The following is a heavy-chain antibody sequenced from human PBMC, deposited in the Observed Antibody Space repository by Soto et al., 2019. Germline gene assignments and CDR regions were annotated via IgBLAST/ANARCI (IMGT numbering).Heavy chain of an antibody. V-gene: IGHV4-61*01. CDR2: IYYSGST. Sequence: PSETLSLTCTVSGDSVTSGNYYWSWIRQPPGKGLEWIGYIYYSGSTNYNPSLKSRVTISVDTSKNQFSLKLSSVTAADTAVYYCARGSRDGYKFDDWGQGTLVTVSS. J-gene: IGHJ4*02. D-gene: IGHD5-12*01. CDR3: ARGSRDGYKFDD. CDR1: GDSVTSGNYY.